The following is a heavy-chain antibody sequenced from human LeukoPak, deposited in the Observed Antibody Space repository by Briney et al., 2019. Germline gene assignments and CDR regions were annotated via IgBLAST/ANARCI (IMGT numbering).Heavy chain of an antibody. V-gene: IGHV3-48*02. Sequence: GGSLRLSCAASGFTFRSYAMQWVRQAPGKGLEWVSYITYNSGTIFYADSVKGRFTISRDNAKNSLYLQMDSLRDEDTAVYYCAIRTGYYGSGSPHGMDVWGQGTTVTVSS. J-gene: IGHJ6*02. CDR1: GFTFRSYA. CDR3: AIRTGYYGSGSPHGMDV. CDR2: ITYNSGTI. D-gene: IGHD3-10*01.